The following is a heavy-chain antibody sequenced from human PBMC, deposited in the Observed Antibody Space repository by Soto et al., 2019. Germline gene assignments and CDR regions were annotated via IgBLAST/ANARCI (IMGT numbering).Heavy chain of an antibody. CDR1: GFTFSSYA. CDR2: ISGSGGST. J-gene: IGHJ6*03. D-gene: IGHD2-2*01. Sequence: GGSLRLSCAASGFTFSSYAMSWVRQAPGKGLEWVSAISGSGGSTYYADSVKGRFTISRDNSKNTLYLQMNSLRAEDTAVYYCAKSGYCSSTSCYAHPMDVWGKGTTVTVSS. V-gene: IGHV3-23*01. CDR3: AKSGYCSSTSCYAHPMDV.